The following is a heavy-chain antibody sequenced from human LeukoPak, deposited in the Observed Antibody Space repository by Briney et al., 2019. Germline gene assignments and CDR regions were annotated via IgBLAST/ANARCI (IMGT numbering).Heavy chain of an antibody. CDR1: GYTFTSYG. CDR2: ISAYNGNT. Sequence: ASVKVSCKASGYTFTSYGISWVRRAPGQGLEWMGWISAYNGNTNYAQKLQGRVTMTTDTSTSTAYMELRSLRSDDAAVYYCARDLDGYRVPDYWGQGTLVTVSS. CDR3: ARDLDGYRVPDY. V-gene: IGHV1-18*01. J-gene: IGHJ4*02. D-gene: IGHD5-24*01.